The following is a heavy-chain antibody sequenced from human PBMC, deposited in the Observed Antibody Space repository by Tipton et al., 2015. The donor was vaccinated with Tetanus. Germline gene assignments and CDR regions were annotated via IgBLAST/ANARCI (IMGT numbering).Heavy chain of an antibody. CDR1: GFTFSNYK. D-gene: IGHD6-25*01. CDR2: ISSTSRYI. CDR3: VSGSALDS. Sequence: SLRLSCEVSGFTFSNYKMNWVRQAPGRGLEWVSSISSTSRYIYYADSVKGRFTISRDNAKSSLFLQMNSLRDDDTAVYYCVSGSALDSWGQGTLVIVSS. J-gene: IGHJ4*02. V-gene: IGHV3-21*01.